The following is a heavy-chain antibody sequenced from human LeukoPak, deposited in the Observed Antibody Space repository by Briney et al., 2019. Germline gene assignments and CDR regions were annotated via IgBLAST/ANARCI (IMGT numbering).Heavy chain of an antibody. Sequence: KPSETLSLTCAVYGGSFSGYYWSWIRQPPGKGLEWIGEINHSGSTNYNPSLKSRVTISVDTSKNQFSLKLSSVTAADTAVYYCARTNYDILTGYLYYYYYYMDVWGKGTTVTVSS. CDR2: INHSGST. CDR1: GGSFSGYY. D-gene: IGHD3-9*01. CDR3: ARTNYDILTGYLYYYYYYMDV. V-gene: IGHV4-34*01. J-gene: IGHJ6*03.